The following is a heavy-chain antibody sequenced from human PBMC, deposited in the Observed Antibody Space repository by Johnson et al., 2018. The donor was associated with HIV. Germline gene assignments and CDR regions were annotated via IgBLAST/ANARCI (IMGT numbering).Heavy chain of an antibody. D-gene: IGHD1-26*01. V-gene: IGHV3-30-3*01. Sequence: QVQLVESGGGVVQPGRSLRLSCAASGFTFSTYAIHWVRQAPGKGLEWLALVSYDGINKDYAESVKGRFTISRDNSKNTLYLQMNSLRAEDTAVYYCARDSPRIVGVPDAFDIWGQGTMVTVSS. CDR2: VSYDGINK. CDR3: ARDSPRIVGVPDAFDI. J-gene: IGHJ3*02. CDR1: GFTFSTYA.